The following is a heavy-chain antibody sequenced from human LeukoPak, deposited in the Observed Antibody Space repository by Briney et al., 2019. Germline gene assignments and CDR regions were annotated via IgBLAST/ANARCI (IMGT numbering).Heavy chain of an antibody. D-gene: IGHD1-26*01. V-gene: IGHV1-69*13. J-gene: IGHJ4*02. CDR2: IIPIFGTA. CDR3: AKDQVKWELPLRDRPY. CDR1: GGTFSSYA. Sequence: SVKVSCKASGGTFSSYAISWVRQAPGQGLEWMGGIIPIFGTANYAQKFQGRVTITADESTSTAYMELSSLRSEDTAVYYCAKDQVKWELPLRDRPYWGQGTLVTVSS.